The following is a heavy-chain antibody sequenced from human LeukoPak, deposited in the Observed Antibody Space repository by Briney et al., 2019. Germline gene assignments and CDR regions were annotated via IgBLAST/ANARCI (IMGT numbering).Heavy chain of an antibody. V-gene: IGHV1-8*03. CDR1: GYTFTGYY. CDR3: ARVHCSSTSCYLDAFDI. CDR2: MNPNSGNT. D-gene: IGHD2-2*01. Sequence: ASVKVSCKASGYTFTGYYMHWVRQAPGQGLEWMGWMNPNSGNTGYAQKFQGRVTITRNTSISTAYMELSSLRSEDTAVYYCARVHCSSTSCYLDAFDIWGQGTMVTVSS. J-gene: IGHJ3*02.